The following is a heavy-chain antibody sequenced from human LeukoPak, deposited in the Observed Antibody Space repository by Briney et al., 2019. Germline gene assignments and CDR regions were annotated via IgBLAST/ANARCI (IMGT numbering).Heavy chain of an antibody. V-gene: IGHV1-18*01. J-gene: IGHJ4*02. D-gene: IGHD3-22*01. CDR1: GYTFTIYG. CDR3: ARFDYYDSSGSVDY. Sequence: ASVTVSFTSSGYTFTIYGISWVRQAPGQGREWMGWISAYNGNTNYAQKLQGRVTITTDTSTSTAYMELRSLRSDDTAVYYCARFDYYDSSGSVDYWGQGTLVTVSS. CDR2: ISAYNGNT.